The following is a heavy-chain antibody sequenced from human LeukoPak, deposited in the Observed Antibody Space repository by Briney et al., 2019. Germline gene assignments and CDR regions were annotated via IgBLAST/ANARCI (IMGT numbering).Heavy chain of an antibody. J-gene: IGHJ4*02. V-gene: IGHV3-48*01. Sequence: GGSLRLSYAASGFTFSSYSMNWVRQAPGKGLEWVSYISSSSSTIYYADSVKGRFTISRDNAKNSLYLQMNSLRAEDTAVYYCARDRIGVFDYWGQGTLVTVSS. CDR1: GFTFSSYS. D-gene: IGHD1-26*01. CDR2: ISSSSSTI. CDR3: ARDRIGVFDY.